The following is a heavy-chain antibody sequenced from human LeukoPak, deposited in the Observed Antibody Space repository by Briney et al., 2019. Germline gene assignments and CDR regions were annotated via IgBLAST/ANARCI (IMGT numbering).Heavy chain of an antibody. D-gene: IGHD6-13*01. V-gene: IGHV3-74*01. Sequence: PGGSLRLSCAASGFTFSSYWMHWVRQAPGKGLVWVSRINSDGSSTNYADSVKGRFTISRDNAKNTLHLQMNSLRAGDTAVYYYARERYASGWSWFDPWGQGTLVTVSS. CDR1: GFTFSSYW. CDR2: INSDGSST. J-gene: IGHJ5*02. CDR3: ARERYASGWSWFDP.